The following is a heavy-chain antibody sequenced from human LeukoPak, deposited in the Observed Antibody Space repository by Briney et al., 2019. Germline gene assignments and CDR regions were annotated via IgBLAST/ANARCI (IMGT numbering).Heavy chain of an antibody. CDR2: IYYSGGT. CDR1: GGSISSSRSY. CDR3: AREEGGIVGPY. D-gene: IGHD1-26*01. V-gene: IGHV4-39*02. J-gene: IGHJ4*02. Sequence: PSETLSLTCTVSGGSISSSRSYWGWIRQPPGKGLEWIGSIYYSGGTYYNPSLKRRVTISVDTSKAHFSLKLNSVTAADTAVYYCAREEGGIVGPYWGQGTLVTVSS.